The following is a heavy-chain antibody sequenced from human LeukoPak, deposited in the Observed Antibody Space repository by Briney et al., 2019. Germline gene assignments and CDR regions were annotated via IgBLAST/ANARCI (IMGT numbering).Heavy chain of an antibody. Sequence: GASVKVSCKASGYTFTDYYIHWVRQAPGQGLEWVGRINPNSGATHYPQKFQGRVTMTRDTSINTAYLERNSLRSEDTAIYYCARDEQGGTTGGLGYWGQGTLVTVSS. D-gene: IGHD4-17*01. V-gene: IGHV1-2*06. CDR2: INPNSGAT. CDR3: ARDEQGGTTGGLGY. CDR1: GYTFTDYY. J-gene: IGHJ4*02.